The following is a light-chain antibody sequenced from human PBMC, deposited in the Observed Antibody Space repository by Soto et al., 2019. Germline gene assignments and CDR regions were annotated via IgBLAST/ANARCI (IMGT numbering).Light chain of an antibody. CDR1: QTISSNF. CDR2: GSS. J-gene: IGKJ5*01. V-gene: IGKV3-20*01. CDR3: QQYGRSPPIT. Sequence: EIVLTQSPGTLSLSPGERATLFCRASQTISSNFLAWYQQKPGQAPRLLIYGSSSRATGIPDRFSGSGYGTDFTLTISRLEPEDFAVYYCQQYGRSPPITFGQGTRLEIK.